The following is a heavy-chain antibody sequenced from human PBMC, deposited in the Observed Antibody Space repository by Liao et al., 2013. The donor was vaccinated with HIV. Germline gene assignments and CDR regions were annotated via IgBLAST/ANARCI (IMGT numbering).Heavy chain of an antibody. D-gene: IGHD5-18*01. J-gene: IGHJ4*02. Sequence: QVQLQQWGAGLLKPSETLSLTCAVYGGSLSGYYWSWIRQPPGKGLEWIGEINQSGSTNYNPSLKTRVTISADTSKSQFSLKLSSVTAADTAVYYCARGQSYGFWGQGTLVTVSS. CDR1: GGSLSGYY. CDR3: ARGQSYGF. CDR2: INQSGST. V-gene: IGHV4-34*01.